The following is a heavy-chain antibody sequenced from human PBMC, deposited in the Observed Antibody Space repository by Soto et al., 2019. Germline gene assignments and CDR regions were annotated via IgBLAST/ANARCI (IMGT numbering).Heavy chain of an antibody. D-gene: IGHD2-2*01. Sequence: QVQLVQSGAEVKKPGSSVKVSCKASGGTFSSYAVSWVRQAPGQGLEWMGGIIPIFGTADYAQKFQGRVTITADESTSTAYMELSSLRSDDTAVYYCARHVPAAGYYYGMDVWGQGTTVTVSS. CDR2: IIPIFGTA. CDR3: ARHVPAAGYYYGMDV. J-gene: IGHJ6*02. V-gene: IGHV1-69*12. CDR1: GGTFSSYA.